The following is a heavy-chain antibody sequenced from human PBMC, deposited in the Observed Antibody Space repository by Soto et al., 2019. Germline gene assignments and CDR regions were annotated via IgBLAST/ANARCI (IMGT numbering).Heavy chain of an antibody. Sequence: EVQLVESGGGMVQPGRSLRLSCAASGFTFDDYAMHWVRQAPGKGLEWVSGISGKGGTIGYADSVKGRFTVSRDNARNSLYLQMNSLRPGDTPLYYWAKARYCSSTSCPYGLDVWGQGTTVTVSS. CDR3: AKARYCSSTSCPYGLDV. CDR2: ISGKGGTI. V-gene: IGHV3-9*01. CDR1: GFTFDDYA. D-gene: IGHD2-2*01. J-gene: IGHJ6*02.